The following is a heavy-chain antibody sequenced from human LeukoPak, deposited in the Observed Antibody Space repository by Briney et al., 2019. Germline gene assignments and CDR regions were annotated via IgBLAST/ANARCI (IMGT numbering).Heavy chain of an antibody. V-gene: IGHV3-11*01. J-gene: IGHJ4*02. CDR1: GFTFSSYA. D-gene: IGHD3-22*01. CDR3: ARTRKDYYDNSGLFDS. Sequence: PGGSLRLSCAASGFTFSSYAMSWIRQAPGKGLEWVSYISSSGSTMYYGDSVKGRFTISRDNAKNSLFLQMNSLRAEDTAVYFCARTRKDYYDNSGLFDSWGQGTLVTVSS. CDR2: ISSSGSTM.